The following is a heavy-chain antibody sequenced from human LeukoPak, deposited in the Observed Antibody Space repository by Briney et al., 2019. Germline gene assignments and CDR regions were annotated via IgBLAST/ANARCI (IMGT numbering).Heavy chain of an antibody. J-gene: IGHJ5*02. CDR1: GYTFTGYY. CDR3: ARDLAGADNYESSAYSGWFDP. Sequence: ASVKVSCKASGYTFTGYYMHWVRQAPGQGLEWMGWINPNSGGTNYAQKFQGRITMTRDTSISTVYMELSSLRSEDTAVYYCARDLAGADNYESSAYSGWFDPWGQGILVTVSS. D-gene: IGHD3-22*01. CDR2: INPNSGGT. V-gene: IGHV1-2*02.